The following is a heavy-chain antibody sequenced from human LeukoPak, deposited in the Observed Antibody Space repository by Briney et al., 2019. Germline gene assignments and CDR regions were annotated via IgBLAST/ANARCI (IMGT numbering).Heavy chain of an antibody. Sequence: SETLSLTCTVSGGSISSYYWSWIRQSPGKGLEWIGYIYYSGSTNYNPSLKSRVTISVDTFKNQFSLKLSSVTAADTAVYYCAKVGASDWTSWLDPWGQGTLVTVSP. J-gene: IGHJ5*02. D-gene: IGHD3/OR15-3a*01. CDR1: GGSISSYY. CDR2: IYYSGST. V-gene: IGHV4-59*01. CDR3: AKVGASDWTSWLDP.